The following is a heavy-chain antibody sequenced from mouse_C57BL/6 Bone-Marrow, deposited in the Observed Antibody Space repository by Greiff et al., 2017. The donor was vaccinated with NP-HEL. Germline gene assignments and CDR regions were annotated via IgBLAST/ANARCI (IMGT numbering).Heavy chain of an antibody. Sequence: VQLQQSGAELVKPGASVKLSCTASGYTFTSYWMHWVKQRPGQGLEWIGMIHPNSGSTNYNEKFKSKATLTVDKSSSTAYMQLSSLTSEDSAVYYCAGLRSYAMDYWGQGTSVTVSS. CDR2: IHPNSGST. D-gene: IGHD1-1*01. CDR3: AGLRSYAMDY. V-gene: IGHV1-64*01. J-gene: IGHJ4*01. CDR1: GYTFTSYW.